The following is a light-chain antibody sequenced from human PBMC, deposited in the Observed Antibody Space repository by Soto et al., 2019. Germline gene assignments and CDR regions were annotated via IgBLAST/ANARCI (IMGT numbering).Light chain of an antibody. CDR3: SSYAGSLVV. Sequence: QSALTQPPSASGSPGQSVTISCTGTSIDIGAYNYVSWYRQYPDKAPKLLVYQVTKRPSGVPDRFSGSKSGNTAALTVSGLQAEDEAVYYCSSYAGSLVVFGGGTQLTVL. CDR2: QVT. CDR1: SIDIGAYNY. V-gene: IGLV2-8*01. J-gene: IGLJ2*01.